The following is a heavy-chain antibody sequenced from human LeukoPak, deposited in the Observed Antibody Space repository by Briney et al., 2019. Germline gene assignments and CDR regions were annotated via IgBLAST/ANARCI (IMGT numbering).Heavy chain of an antibody. D-gene: IGHD2-21*02. J-gene: IGHJ4*02. Sequence: SETLSLTCAVYGGSFSGYYWSWIRQPPGKGLEWIGEINHSGSTNYNPSLKSRVTISVDTSKNQFSLKLSSVTAADTAVYYCAREETLRAYCAGDCYSVIDCWGQGTLVTVSS. CDR3: AREETLRAYCAGDCYSVIDC. CDR2: INHSGST. V-gene: IGHV4-34*01. CDR1: GGSFSGYY.